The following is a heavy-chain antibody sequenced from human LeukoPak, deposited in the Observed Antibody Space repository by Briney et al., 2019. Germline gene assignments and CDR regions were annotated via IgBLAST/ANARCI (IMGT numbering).Heavy chain of an antibody. CDR2: IYPGDSDT. Sequence: GESLQSSSTGSGSCSTSYWIGWLRQMRGKGVEWRGIIYPGDSDTRYSPSFQGQVTISADKSISTAYLQWSSLKASDTAMYYCARGKGLSYSSSSAFDYWGQGTLVTVSS. CDR1: GSCSTSYW. D-gene: IGHD6-6*01. J-gene: IGHJ4*02. V-gene: IGHV5-51*01. CDR3: ARGKGLSYSSSSAFDY.